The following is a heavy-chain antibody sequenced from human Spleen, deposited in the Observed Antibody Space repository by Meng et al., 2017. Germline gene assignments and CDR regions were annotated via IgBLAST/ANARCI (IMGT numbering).Heavy chain of an antibody. J-gene: IGHJ6*02. CDR1: GFSLSTSGMC. CDR2: IDWDDDK. CDR3: ERIRHDCWSGNYYYYGMDV. V-gene: IGHV2-70*01. Sequence: SGPTLVKPTQTLTLTCTFSGFSLSTSGMCVSWIRQPPGKALEWLALIDWDDDKYYSTSLKTRLTISKDTSKNQVVLTMTNMDPVDTATYYCERIRHDCWSGNYYYYGMDVWGQGTTVTVSS. D-gene: IGHD3-3*01.